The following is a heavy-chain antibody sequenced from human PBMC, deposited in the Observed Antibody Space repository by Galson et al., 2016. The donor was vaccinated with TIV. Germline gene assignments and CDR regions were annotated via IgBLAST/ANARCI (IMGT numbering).Heavy chain of an antibody. CDR3: ARSASAGSGWVDP. V-gene: IGHV5-10-1*01. CDR2: IDSRDSYT. CDR1: GYSFTNYW. D-gene: IGHD3-10*01. J-gene: IGHJ5*02. Sequence: QSGAEVKKPGESLRISCKTSGYSFTNYWITWVRQMPGKGLEWMGRIDSRDSYTNYSPTFEGHVTISTDKSISTAYLQWTSLKASDSAIYYCARSASAGSGWVDPWGRGTLVTVSS.